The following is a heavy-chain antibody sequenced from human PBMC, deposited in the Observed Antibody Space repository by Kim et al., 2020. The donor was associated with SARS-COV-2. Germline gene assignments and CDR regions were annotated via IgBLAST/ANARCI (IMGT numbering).Heavy chain of an antibody. CDR2: IRHDEIET. V-gene: IGHV3-7*03. CDR3: ARDPDYGSGKYGAMDI. Sequence: GGSLRLSCAASGFTFSSHWMSWVRQVPGKGLEWVANIRHDEIETFYVDSVRGRFTISRDNAKNLLYLQMNSLRADDTAGYYCARDPDYGSGKYGAMDIWGQGTTVTVSS. D-gene: IGHD3-10*01. J-gene: IGHJ3*02. CDR1: GFTFSSHW.